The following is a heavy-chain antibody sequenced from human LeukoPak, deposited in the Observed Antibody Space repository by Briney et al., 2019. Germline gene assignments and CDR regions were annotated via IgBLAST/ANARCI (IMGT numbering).Heavy chain of an antibody. J-gene: IGHJ4*02. CDR1: GGTFSSYA. Sequence: SVRVSCKASGGTFSSYAISWVRQAPGQGLEWMGGIIPIFGTANYAQKFQGRVTITADESTSTAYMELSSLRSEDTAVYYCARTPRDYGDYPPYWGQGTLVTVSS. CDR3: ARTPRDYGDYPPY. V-gene: IGHV1-69*13. D-gene: IGHD4-17*01. CDR2: IIPIFGTA.